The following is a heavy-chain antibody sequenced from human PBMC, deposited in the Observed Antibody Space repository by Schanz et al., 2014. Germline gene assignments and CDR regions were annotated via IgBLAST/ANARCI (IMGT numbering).Heavy chain of an antibody. D-gene: IGHD4-17*01. V-gene: IGHV1-3*01. CDR3: ARGYGDSPTDF. Sequence: QVQLVQSGAEVKKPGASVKVSCKASGYTFTSDSMHWVRQAPGQGLEWLGWINVGNGNMKYSQKFQGRVTITRDTSASTAYMELTSLRSEDTAVYYCARGYGDSPTDFWGQGTLVIVSA. J-gene: IGHJ4*02. CDR2: INVGNGNM. CDR1: GYTFTSDS.